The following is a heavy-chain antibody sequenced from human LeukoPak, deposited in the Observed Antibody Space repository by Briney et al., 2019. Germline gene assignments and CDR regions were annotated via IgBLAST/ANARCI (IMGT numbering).Heavy chain of an antibody. CDR3: ARLATFSSAFDI. CDR2: IYYSGST. D-gene: IGHD3-16*01. Sequence: SETLSLTCTVSGGSISSYYWSWIRQPPGKGLEWIGYIYYSGSTYYNPSLKSRVTISVDTSKNQFSLKLSPVTAADTAVYYCARLATFSSAFDIWGQGTMVTVSS. CDR1: GGSISSYY. V-gene: IGHV4-59*12. J-gene: IGHJ3*02.